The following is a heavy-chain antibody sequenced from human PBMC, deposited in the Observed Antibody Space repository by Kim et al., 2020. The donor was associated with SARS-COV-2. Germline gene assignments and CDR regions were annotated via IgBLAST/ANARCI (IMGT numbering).Heavy chain of an antibody. CDR1: GFTVINAW. CDR2: IKIAADWETA. J-gene: IGHJ4*02. CDR3: AADSPQVGAGEFDY. D-gene: IGHD1-26*01. Sequence: GGSLRLSCTVSGFTVINAWMNWVRQAPGKGLEWVGLIKIAADWETAEYAAPGKGRFTISVDRSKIMVYLQLNSLKTEDTAVYYCAADSPQVGAGEFDYWGQGTLVTVSS. V-gene: IGHV3-15*01.